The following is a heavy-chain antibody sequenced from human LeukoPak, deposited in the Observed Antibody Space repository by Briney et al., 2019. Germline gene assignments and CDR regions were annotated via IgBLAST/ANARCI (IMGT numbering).Heavy chain of an antibody. CDR2: IYYSGST. V-gene: IGHV4-59*11. D-gene: IGHD1-26*01. CDR1: GGSISSHY. Sequence: SETLSLTCTVSGGSISSHYWSWIRQPPGKGLGWIGYIYYSGSTNYNPSLKSRVTISVDTSKNQFSLKLSSVTAADTAVYYCARASKYSGSYYVFDYWGQGTLVTVSS. J-gene: IGHJ4*02. CDR3: ARASKYSGSYYVFDY.